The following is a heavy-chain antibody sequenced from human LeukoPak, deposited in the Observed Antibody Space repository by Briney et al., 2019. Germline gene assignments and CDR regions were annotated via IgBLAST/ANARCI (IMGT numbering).Heavy chain of an antibody. D-gene: IGHD3-22*01. CDR3: ARRGSSGYYGF. V-gene: IGHV4-39*01. CDR1: GGSISSSSYY. J-gene: IGHJ4*02. CDR2: IYYTGST. Sequence: SETLSLTCSASGGSISSSSYYWGWIRQPPGKGLEWIGTIYYTGSTDYNPSLKSRVTISVDTSKNQFSLRLSSVTAADTAVYYCARRGSSGYYGFWGRGTLVTVSS.